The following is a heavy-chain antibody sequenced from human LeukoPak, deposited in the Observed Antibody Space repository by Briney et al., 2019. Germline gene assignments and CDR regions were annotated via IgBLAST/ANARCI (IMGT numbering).Heavy chain of an antibody. CDR3: ARGLLSYSSSWSYAFDI. CDR1: GYTFTSYD. D-gene: IGHD6-13*01. CDR2: MNPNSGNT. Sequence: ASVKVSCKASGYTFTSYDINWVRQATGQGLEWMGWMNPNSGNTGYAQKFRGRVTITRNTSISTAYMELSSLRSEDTAVYYCARGLLSYSSSWSYAFDIWGQGTMVTVSS. J-gene: IGHJ3*02. V-gene: IGHV1-8*03.